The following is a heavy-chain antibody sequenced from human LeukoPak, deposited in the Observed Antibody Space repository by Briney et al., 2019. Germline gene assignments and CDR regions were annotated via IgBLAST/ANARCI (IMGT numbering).Heavy chain of an antibody. CDR3: AGHRPDSSGFMDFDY. CDR1: GASISSGGYY. Sequence: SETLSLTCTVSGASISSGGYYWSWIRQHPGKGLEWIGYISYTGSTHYNPSLKSRVTMSVDTSKNQVSLKLTSMTAADSAVFYCAGHRPDSSGFMDFDYWGQGTLVTVSS. CDR2: ISYTGST. V-gene: IGHV4-31*03. D-gene: IGHD3-22*01. J-gene: IGHJ4*02.